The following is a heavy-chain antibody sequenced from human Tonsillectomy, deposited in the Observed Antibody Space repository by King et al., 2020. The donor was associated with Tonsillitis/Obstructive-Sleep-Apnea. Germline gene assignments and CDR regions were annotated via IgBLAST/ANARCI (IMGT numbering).Heavy chain of an antibody. D-gene: IGHD3-22*01. CDR2: INHSGST. CDR3: MRETYYYDSSGVYYYYYYIDD. V-gene: IGHV4-34*01. J-gene: IGHJ6*03. Sequence: VQLQQWGAGLLKPSETLSLTCAVYGGSFSGYYWSWIRQPPGKGLEWIGEINHSGSTNYNPSLQSRVTISVDTSKNQLSLKLSSVNAADTAVYYCMRETYYYDSSGVYYYYYYIDDWGKGTTVTVSS. CDR1: GGSFSGYY.